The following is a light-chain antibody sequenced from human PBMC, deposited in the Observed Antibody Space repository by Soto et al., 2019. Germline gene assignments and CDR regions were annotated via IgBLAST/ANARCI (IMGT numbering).Light chain of an antibody. Sequence: QSVLXXPASVSGSPGQSITSSCTGTSSDVGGYKHVSWYQHHPGKAPKLMIYEVSNRPSGVSNRFSGSKSGYTASLTISGLQAEDEADYYCNSQRSSGTRVFGTGTKVTV. CDR2: EVS. V-gene: IGLV2-14*01. J-gene: IGLJ1*01. CDR1: SSDVGGYKH. CDR3: NSQRSSGTRV.